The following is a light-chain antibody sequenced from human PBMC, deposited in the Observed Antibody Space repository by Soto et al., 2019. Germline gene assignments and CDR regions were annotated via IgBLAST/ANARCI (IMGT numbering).Light chain of an antibody. J-gene: IGKJ5*01. CDR2: ASS. V-gene: IGKV1-9*01. Sequence: DIQLTQSPSFLSASVGDRVTITCRASQGISSYLAWYQQTPGKAPKLLIYASSTLQSGVPSRFSGSVSGTEFTLTISNLQPEYFATYFCQQLNTFPITFGQGTRL. CDR3: QQLNTFPIT. CDR1: QGISSY.